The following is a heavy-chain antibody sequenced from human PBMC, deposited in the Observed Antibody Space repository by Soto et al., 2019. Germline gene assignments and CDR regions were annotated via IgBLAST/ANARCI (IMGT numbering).Heavy chain of an antibody. V-gene: IGHV3-74*01. D-gene: IGHD6-19*01. CDR2: INSDGSST. CDR3: ARVVRGIAVAGISYFDY. CDR1: GFTFSSYL. Sequence: HPGGSRRLSWAASGFTFSSYLMHWVRQAPGKGLVWVSRINSDGSSTSYADSVKGRFTISRDNAKNTLYLQMNSLRAEDTAVYYCARVVRGIAVAGISYFDYWGQGTLVTVSS. J-gene: IGHJ4*02.